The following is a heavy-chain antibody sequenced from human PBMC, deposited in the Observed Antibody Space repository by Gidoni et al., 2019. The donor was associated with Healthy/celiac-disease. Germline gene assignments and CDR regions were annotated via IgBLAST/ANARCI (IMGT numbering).Heavy chain of an antibody. V-gene: IGHV3-7*01. CDR2: IKQDGSEK. Sequence: EVQLVESGGGLVQPGGSLRLSCAASGFTFSSYWMSWVRHAPGKGLEWVANIKQDGSEKYYVDSVKGRFTISRDKAKKSLYLQMNSLRAEDTAVYYCARALPYCSGGSCYDYWGQGTLITVSS. CDR1: GFTFSSYW. CDR3: ARALPYCSGGSCYDY. D-gene: IGHD2-15*01. J-gene: IGHJ4*02.